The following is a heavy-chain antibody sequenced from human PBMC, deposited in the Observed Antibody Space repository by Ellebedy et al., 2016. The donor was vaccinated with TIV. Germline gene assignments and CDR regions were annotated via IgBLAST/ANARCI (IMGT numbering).Heavy chain of an antibody. CDR3: ARDPVGVGPAFDV. CDR2: IYGGDRT. D-gene: IGHD4-23*01. Sequence: GESLKISCAVSGFSVSSNYMTWLRQAPGEGLEWVSIIYGGDRTYYADSVKGRFTISTDNSKDTLFLQMNSLRAEDTAIYFCARDPVGVGPAFDVWGQGTMVTVSS. J-gene: IGHJ3*01. CDR1: GFSVSSNY. V-gene: IGHV3-66*01.